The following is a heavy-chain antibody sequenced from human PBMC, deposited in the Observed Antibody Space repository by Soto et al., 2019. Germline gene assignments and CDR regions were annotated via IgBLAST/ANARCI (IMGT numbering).Heavy chain of an antibody. J-gene: IGHJ5*02. CDR1: GFTFSRYS. Sequence: QLVESGGGLVQPGGSLRLSCAASGFTFSRYSMNWVRQAPGKGLEWVSSISSTTNYIYYADSMKGRFTVSRDNAKNSVYLDMNSLSAEDTAVYYCARDLGGCSAGSCRYNWLDLWGQGTLITVSS. V-gene: IGHV3-21*04. CDR3: ARDLGGCSAGSCRYNWLDL. D-gene: IGHD2-15*01. CDR2: ISSTTNYI.